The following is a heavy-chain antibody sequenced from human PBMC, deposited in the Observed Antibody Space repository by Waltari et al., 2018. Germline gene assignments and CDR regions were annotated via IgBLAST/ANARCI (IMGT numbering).Heavy chain of an antibody. CDR3: ARDGGYYDSSGYLTDAFDI. Sequence: QVQLVQSGAEVKKPGASVKVSCKASGYTFTGYYMHWVRQAPGQGLEWMGWINPNGGGKNYGQKFQGRVTMTRETSISTAYMELSRLRSDDTAVYYCARDGGYYDSSGYLTDAFDIWGQGTMVTVSS. J-gene: IGHJ3*02. CDR2: INPNGGGK. CDR1: GYTFTGYY. V-gene: IGHV1-2*02. D-gene: IGHD3-22*01.